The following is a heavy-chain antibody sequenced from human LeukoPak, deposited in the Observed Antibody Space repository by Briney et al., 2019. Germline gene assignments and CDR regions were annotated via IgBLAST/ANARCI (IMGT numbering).Heavy chain of an antibody. Sequence: SETLSLTCAVYGGSLSGYYWTWIRQTPEKGLEWIGEMNPSGSTNYNPSLKSRVIISVDTSKNQFSLELSSVTAADTAVYYCARGRQDVTMIVVVMTAVSYYLDVWGKGTTVTVS. D-gene: IGHD3-22*01. V-gene: IGHV4-34*01. CDR3: ARGRQDVTMIVVVMTAVSYYLDV. CDR1: GGSLSGYY. CDR2: MNPSGST. J-gene: IGHJ6*03.